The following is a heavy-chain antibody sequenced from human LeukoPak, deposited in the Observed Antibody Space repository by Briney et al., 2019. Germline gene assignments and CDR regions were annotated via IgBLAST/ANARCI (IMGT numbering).Heavy chain of an antibody. Sequence: GGALRLSCAAPGFSFSRDEMRGVRQAPGEGRERGSYISSSGGTIYYAESVKGRFTISRDNAKNSLYLQITSLRAEDTAVYYCARADSRIFRSWGQGTLVTVSS. CDR2: ISSSGGTI. CDR3: ARADSRIFRS. J-gene: IGHJ4*02. V-gene: IGHV3-48*03. D-gene: IGHD1-14*01. CDR1: GFSFSRDE.